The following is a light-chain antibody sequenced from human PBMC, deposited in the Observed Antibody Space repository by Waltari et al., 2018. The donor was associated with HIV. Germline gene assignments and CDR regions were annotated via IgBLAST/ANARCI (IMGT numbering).Light chain of an antibody. CDR3: LQYNTYPYT. J-gene: IGKJ2*01. CDR2: AAS. CDR1: QGITRW. V-gene: IGKV1D-16*01. Sequence: DTPMTQSPPSLSAAVGDRVTIPCRASQGITRWLAWYQQKPEKAPKSLIYAASSLQSGVPSRFSGSGSGTDFTLTISSLQPEDFATYCGLQYNTYPYTFGQGTKLEIK.